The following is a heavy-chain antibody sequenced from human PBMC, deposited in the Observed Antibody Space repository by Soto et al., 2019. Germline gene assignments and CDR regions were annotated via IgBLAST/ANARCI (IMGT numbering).Heavy chain of an antibody. CDR1: GYTFTGYY. CDR2: INPNSGGT. V-gene: IGHV1-2*04. CDR3: ARENYGDYGYDAFDI. Sequence: QVQLVQSGAEVKKPGASVKVSCKASGYTFTGYYMHWVRQAPGQGLEWMGWINPNSGGTNYAQKFQGWVTMTRDTSISTAYMELSRLRSDDTAVYYCARENYGDYGYDAFDIWGQGTMVTVSS. J-gene: IGHJ3*02. D-gene: IGHD4-17*01.